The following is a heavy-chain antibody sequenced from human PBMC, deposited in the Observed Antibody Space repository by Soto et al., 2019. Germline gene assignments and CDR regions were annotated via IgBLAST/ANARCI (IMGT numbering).Heavy chain of an antibody. D-gene: IGHD2-15*01. CDR2: ISGSGGST. Sequence: GGSLRLSCAASGFTFSSYAMTWVRQAPGKGLEWVSAISGSGGSTYYADSVKGRFTISRDNSKNTLYLQMNSLRAEDTAVYYCANGGDCRGGSCYWIDYWGQGTLVTVSS. CDR3: ANGGDCRGGSCYWIDY. V-gene: IGHV3-23*01. CDR1: GFTFSSYA. J-gene: IGHJ4*02.